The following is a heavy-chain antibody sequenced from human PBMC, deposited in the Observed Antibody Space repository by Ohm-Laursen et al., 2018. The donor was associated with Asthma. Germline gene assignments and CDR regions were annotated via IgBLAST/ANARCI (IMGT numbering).Heavy chain of an antibody. CDR2: IWYDGSNK. D-gene: IGHD2-8*01. CDR1: GFTFSSYG. Sequence: SLRLSCSASGFTFSSYGMHWVRQAPGKGLEWVAVIWYDGSNKYHADSVKGRFTISRDNSKNTLYLQMNSLRAEDTAVYYCARGVMTVDYWGQGTLVTVSS. J-gene: IGHJ4*02. CDR3: ARGVMTVDY. V-gene: IGHV3-33*01.